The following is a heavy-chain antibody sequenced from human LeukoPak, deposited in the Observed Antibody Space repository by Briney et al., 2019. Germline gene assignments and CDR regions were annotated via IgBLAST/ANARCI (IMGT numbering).Heavy chain of an antibody. CDR3: ATIAGRNYFDY. CDR2: IYSGGNT. Sequence: GGSLRLSCAASGFTVSSNFMSWVRQAPGKGLEWVSVIYSGGNTYYADSVKGRFIISRDNSKNTLYLQMNSLRAEDTAVYYCATIAGRNYFDYWGQGTLVTVSS. V-gene: IGHV3-66*01. D-gene: IGHD6-6*01. J-gene: IGHJ4*02. CDR1: GFTVSSNF.